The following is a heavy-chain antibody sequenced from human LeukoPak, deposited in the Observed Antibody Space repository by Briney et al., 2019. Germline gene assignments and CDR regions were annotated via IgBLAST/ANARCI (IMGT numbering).Heavy chain of an antibody. D-gene: IGHD3-22*01. CDR2: ISSSSSYM. CDR1: GFTLSSYS. CDR3: ARADMFDSSGYYDY. J-gene: IGHJ4*02. Sequence: GASLRLSCAASGFTLSSYSLTWVRQAPGKGLEWVSFISSSSSYMYYADSVKGRFTISRDNAKNSLYLQMNSLRAEDTAVYYCARADMFDSSGYYDYWGQGILVTVSS. V-gene: IGHV3-21*01.